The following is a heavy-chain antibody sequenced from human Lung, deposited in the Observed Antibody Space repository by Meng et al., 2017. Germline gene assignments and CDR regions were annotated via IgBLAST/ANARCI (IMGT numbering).Heavy chain of an antibody. CDR2: INHSGST. CDR1: GGSFRDYY. D-gene: IGHD4-11*01. Sequence: VQLQECGAGLWKPSETLSLTCVVSGGSFRDYYWSWLRQPPGKGLEWIGEINHSGSTNSNPSLESRATISVDTSQNNLSLKLSSVTAADSAVYYCARGPTTMAHDFDYWGQGTLVTVSS. J-gene: IGHJ4*02. CDR3: ARGPTTMAHDFDY. V-gene: IGHV4-34*01.